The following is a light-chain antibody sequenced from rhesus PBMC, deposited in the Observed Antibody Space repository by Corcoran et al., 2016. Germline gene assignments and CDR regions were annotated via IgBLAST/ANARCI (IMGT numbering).Light chain of an antibody. V-gene: IGKV1-32*03. J-gene: IGKJ4*01. CDR3: QQGYSAPLT. CDR2: YAN. CDR1: QGISSY. Sequence: DIQMTQSPSSLSASVGDKVTITCHASQGISSYLNWYQQKPRKAPKLLIYYANRLASGVPSMCSGSGSGTVYTLTFSGLQPEDFAPYYCQQGYSAPLTFGGGTKVEIK.